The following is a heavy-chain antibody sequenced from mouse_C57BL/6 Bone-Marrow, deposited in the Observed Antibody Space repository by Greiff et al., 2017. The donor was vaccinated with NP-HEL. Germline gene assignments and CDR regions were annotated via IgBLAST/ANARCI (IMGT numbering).Heavy chain of an antibody. V-gene: IGHV1-69*01. CDR2: IDPSDSYT. J-gene: IGHJ2*01. CDR1: GYTFTSYW. CDR3: AREGQGFGY. Sequence: QVQLKQPGAELVMPGASVKLSCKASGYTFTSYWMHWVKQRPGQGLEWFGEIDPSDSYTNYNQKFKGKSTLTVDKSSSTAYMQLSSLTSEDSAVYYCAREGQGFGYWGQGTTLTVSS.